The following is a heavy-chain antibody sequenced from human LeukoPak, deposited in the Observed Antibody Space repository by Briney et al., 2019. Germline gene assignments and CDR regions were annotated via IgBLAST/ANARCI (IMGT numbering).Heavy chain of an antibody. CDR2: MYYDGSS. CDR3: HSSGWYPTVGPVDY. D-gene: IGHD6-19*01. J-gene: IGHJ4*02. V-gene: IGHV4-39*01. CDR1: GGSINSGTFY. Sequence: SETLSLACTVSGGSINSGTFYWGWIRQPPGKGLEWIGSMYYDGSSYYNPSLKSRVTTSVDTSKNQFSLKLTSVTAADTAVYYCHSSGWYPTVGPVDYWGQGTLVTVSS.